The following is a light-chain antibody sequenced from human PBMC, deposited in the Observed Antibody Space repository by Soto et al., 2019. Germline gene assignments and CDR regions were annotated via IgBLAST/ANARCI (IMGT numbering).Light chain of an antibody. J-gene: IGKJ4*01. V-gene: IGKV4-1*01. Sequence: DIVMTQSPDSLAVSLGERATINCKSSQSVLYSSNNKNYLAWYQQKPGQPPKLLIYWASTRESGVPDRFSGSGSGTDFTLTISSLQAEDVAVYYCQQYYSPPRFTFGGGTKVEIK. CDR1: QSVLYSSNNKNY. CDR2: WAS. CDR3: QQYYSPPRFT.